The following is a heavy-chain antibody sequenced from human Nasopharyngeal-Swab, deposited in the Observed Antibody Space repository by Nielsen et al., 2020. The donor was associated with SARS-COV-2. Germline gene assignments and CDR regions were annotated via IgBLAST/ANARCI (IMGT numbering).Heavy chain of an antibody. V-gene: IGHV1-46*01. CDR3: ARDFGGFGEFEY. CDR2: INPSVVST. CDR1: GYKFTSYY. Sequence: PSVKVSCKASGYKFTSYYIHWVRQAPGQGLEWMGIINPSVVSTDYAQNFQGRVSMTRDTSTSTVYMELSSLRSEDTAIYYCARDFGGFGEFEYWGQGTLVTVSS. D-gene: IGHD3-10*01. J-gene: IGHJ4*02.